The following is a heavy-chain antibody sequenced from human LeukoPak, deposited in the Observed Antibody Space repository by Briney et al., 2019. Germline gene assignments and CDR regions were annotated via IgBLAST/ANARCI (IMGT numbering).Heavy chain of an antibody. J-gene: IGHJ6*02. CDR2: INSSGGGT. CDR3: VRPRGTGWGHGMDV. D-gene: IGHD2-2*01. V-gene: IGHV1-46*01. CDR1: GGTFSSYA. Sequence: ASVKVSCKASGGTFSSYAISWVRRAPGQGLEWMGIINSSGGGTSYAQKFQDRVTVTRDTSTRTVYMELSSLRSEDTAVYYCVRPRGTGWGHGMDVWGQGTTVTVSS.